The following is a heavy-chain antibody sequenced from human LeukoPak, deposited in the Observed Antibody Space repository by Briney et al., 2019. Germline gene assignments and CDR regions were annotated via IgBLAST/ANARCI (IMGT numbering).Heavy chain of an antibody. CDR3: ARGPGVTSYFYYYMDV. V-gene: IGHV3-64*01. Sequence: GGSLRLXCAASGFTFNSYAMHWVRQAPGKGLEYISGISSNGGSTYYANSVKGRFTISRDNSENTLFLQMGSLRAEDMAVYYCARGPGVTSYFYYYMDVWGKGTTVTISS. J-gene: IGHJ6*03. CDR1: GFTFNSYA. D-gene: IGHD2-21*02. CDR2: ISSNGGST.